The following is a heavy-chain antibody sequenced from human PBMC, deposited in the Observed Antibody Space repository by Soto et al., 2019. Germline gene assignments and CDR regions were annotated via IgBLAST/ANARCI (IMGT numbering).Heavy chain of an antibody. D-gene: IGHD3-16*01. J-gene: IGHJ4*02. V-gene: IGHV4-34*01. CDR1: GGSFSGYI. Sequence: PSETLSLTCAVSGGSFSGYIWTWIRQTPGKGLEWIGYIYHSGSTYYNPSLKSRVTISVDRSKNQFSLKLSSVTAADTAVYYCARGPPHVWGQGTLVTVSS. CDR2: IYHSGST. CDR3: ARGPPHV.